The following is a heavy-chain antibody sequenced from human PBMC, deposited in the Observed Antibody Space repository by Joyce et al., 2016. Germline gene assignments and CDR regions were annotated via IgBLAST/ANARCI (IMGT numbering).Heavy chain of an antibody. Sequence: QVQLQPWGAGLLKPSETLSLTCAVYGESFSGYNWNWIRQPPGKGLEWIGEINHSGSSNYNPSLKSRVTISIDTSKNQFSLKLSSVTAADTAVYYCARETGIDAHWGQGTLVTVSS. CDR1: GESFSGYN. CDR3: ARETGIDAH. J-gene: IGHJ4*02. D-gene: IGHD6-13*01. CDR2: INHSGSS. V-gene: IGHV4-34*01.